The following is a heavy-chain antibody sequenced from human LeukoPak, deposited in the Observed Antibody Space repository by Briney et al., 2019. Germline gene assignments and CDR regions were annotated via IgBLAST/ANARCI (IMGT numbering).Heavy chain of an antibody. D-gene: IGHD4-17*01. CDR3: ARDTVTRNYYYYGMDV. CDR2: IYYSGST. CDR1: GFTFSSYE. Sequence: LRLSCAASGFTFSSYEMNWVRQPPGKGLEWIGSIYYSGSTYYNPSLKSRVTISVDTSKNQFSLKLSSVTAADTAVYYCARDTVTRNYYYYGMDVWGQGTTVTVSS. J-gene: IGHJ6*02. V-gene: IGHV4-39*02.